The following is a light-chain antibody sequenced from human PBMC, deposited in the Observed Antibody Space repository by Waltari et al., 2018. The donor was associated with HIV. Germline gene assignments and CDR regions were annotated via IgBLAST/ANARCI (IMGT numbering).Light chain of an antibody. J-gene: IGKJ2*01. Sequence: DIQMTQSPSTLAAFVGDRVTITCRASQSISSWLAWYQQKPGKAPDLLIYKASSLESGVPSRFSGSGSGTEFTLTISSLQPDDFATYYCQQYSTYPYTFGQGTRLEIK. CDR3: QQYSTYPYT. CDR1: QSISSW. V-gene: IGKV1-5*03. CDR2: KAS.